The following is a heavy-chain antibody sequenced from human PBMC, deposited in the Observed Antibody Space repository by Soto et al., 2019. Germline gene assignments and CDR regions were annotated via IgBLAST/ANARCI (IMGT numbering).Heavy chain of an antibody. Sequence: SVKVSCKASGGTFSSYAISWVRQAPGQGLEWMGGIIPIFGTANYAQKFQGRVTITADKSTSTAYMELRSLRPEDTAMYYCSADAHQDDFWSSYPYYFYSMDVWGQGTTVTVSS. J-gene: IGHJ6*02. CDR2: IIPIFGTA. CDR1: GGTFSSYA. D-gene: IGHD3-3*01. CDR3: SADAHQDDFWSSYPYYFYSMDV. V-gene: IGHV1-69*06.